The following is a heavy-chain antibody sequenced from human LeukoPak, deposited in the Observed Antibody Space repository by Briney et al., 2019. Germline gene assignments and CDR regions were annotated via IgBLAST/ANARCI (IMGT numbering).Heavy chain of an antibody. J-gene: IGHJ6*03. CDR1: GGSFSGYY. Sequence: SETLSLTCAVYGGSFSGYYWSWIRQPPGNGLEWIGEVNHSESTNYNPSLKSRVTISVDTSKNQFSLKLSFVTAADTAVYYCARPWRPISYCSGGSCYRPYYYYYMDVWGKGTTVTVSS. CDR3: ARPWRPISYCSGGSCYRPYYYYYMDV. V-gene: IGHV4-34*01. D-gene: IGHD2-15*01. CDR2: VNHSEST.